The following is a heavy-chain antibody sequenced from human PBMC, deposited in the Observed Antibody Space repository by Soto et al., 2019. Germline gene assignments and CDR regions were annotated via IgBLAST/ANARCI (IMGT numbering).Heavy chain of an antibody. CDR1: GFSLTTRGVG. V-gene: IGHV2-5*05. J-gene: IGHJ4*02. Sequence: QITLKESGPTLVKPTQTLTLTCTFSGFSLTTRGVGVDWIRQPPGKALEWLALIYCRDDQGYGPSLKSRLTIANDSYKNHVFLTLTNMDSVVTASNYCQHGPHGYSYHFDNWGKGTLVTVSS. CDR3: QHGPHGYSYHFDN. CDR2: IYCRDDQ. D-gene: IGHD5-18*01.